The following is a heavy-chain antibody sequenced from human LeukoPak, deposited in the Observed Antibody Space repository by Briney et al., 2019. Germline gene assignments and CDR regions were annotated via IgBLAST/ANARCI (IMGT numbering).Heavy chain of an antibody. CDR2: IQYDGTNK. V-gene: IGHV3-30*02. CDR3: AKAGITGAFDA. Sequence: GGSLRLSSAASGFTFSSYGIHWVRQAPGKGLEWMAFIQYDGTNKYYADSVKGRFTISRDNSKNTLYLQMNSLRVEDTAVFYCAKAGITGAFDAWGQGTMVIVSS. J-gene: IGHJ3*01. D-gene: IGHD1-14*01. CDR1: GFTFSSYG.